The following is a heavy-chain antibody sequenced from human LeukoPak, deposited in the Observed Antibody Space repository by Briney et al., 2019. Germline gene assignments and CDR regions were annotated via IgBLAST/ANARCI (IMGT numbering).Heavy chain of an antibody. CDR2: LNGDGTNI. J-gene: IGHJ4*02. CDR1: GFTFSNYW. CDR3: AKPYSSGWYYFDY. V-gene: IGHV3-74*01. D-gene: IGHD6-19*01. Sequence: PGGSLRLSCVASGFTFSNYWMQWVRQVPGKGLVWVSRLNGDGTNIIYADSVKGRFTISRDNAENTLYLQMNSLRAEDTAVYYCAKPYSSGWYYFDYWGQGTLVTVSS.